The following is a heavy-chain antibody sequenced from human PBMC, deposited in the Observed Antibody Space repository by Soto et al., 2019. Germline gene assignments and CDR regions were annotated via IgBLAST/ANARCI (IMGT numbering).Heavy chain of an antibody. V-gene: IGHV4-38-2*01. CDR3: AGRSWHNWFDP. J-gene: IGHJ5*02. CDR2: IYHSGST. D-gene: IGHD6-13*01. CDR1: GYSISSGYY. Sequence: SETLSLTCAVSGYSISSGYYWGWIRQPPGKGLEWIGSIYHSGSTYYNPSLKSRVTISVDTSKNQFSLKLSSVTAADTAVYYCAGRSWHNWFDPWGQGTLVTVSS.